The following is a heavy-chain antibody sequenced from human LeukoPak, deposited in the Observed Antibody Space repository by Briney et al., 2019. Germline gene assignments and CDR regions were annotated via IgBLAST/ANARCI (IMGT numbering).Heavy chain of an antibody. CDR1: GGSISNNY. Sequence: SETLSLTCTVSGGSISNNYWSWVRQPPGKRLEWIAYIQNPGTTDYNPSLKSRVTISLESSENQFSLKLSSVTAADTAIYYCVRHGIEDPGRVLFDYWGRGTLVTVSS. J-gene: IGHJ4*02. D-gene: IGHD1-26*01. CDR3: VRHGIEDPGRVLFDY. CDR2: IQNPGTT. V-gene: IGHV4-59*08.